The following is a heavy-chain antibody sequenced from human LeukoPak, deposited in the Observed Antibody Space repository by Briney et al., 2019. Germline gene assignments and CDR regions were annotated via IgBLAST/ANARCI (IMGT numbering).Heavy chain of an antibody. CDR2: ISAYNGNT. CDR1: GYTFTSYG. CDR3: ASGAVTNYYGSGSYPLFDY. Sequence: GASVKVSCKASGYTFTSYGISWVRQAPGQGLEWMGWISAYNGNTNYAQKLQGRVTMTTDTSTSTAYMELRSLRSDDTAVYYCASGAVTNYYGSGSYPLFDYWGQGTLVTVSS. D-gene: IGHD3-10*01. V-gene: IGHV1-18*01. J-gene: IGHJ4*02.